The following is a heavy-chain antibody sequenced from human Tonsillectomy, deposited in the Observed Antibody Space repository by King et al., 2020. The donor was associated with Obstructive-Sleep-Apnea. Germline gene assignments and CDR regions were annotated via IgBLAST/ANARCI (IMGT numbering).Heavy chain of an antibody. CDR3: AGWFCSSTSCKFDP. J-gene: IGHJ5*02. V-gene: IGHV4-31*03. CDR1: GGSINSGGYY. D-gene: IGHD2-2*01. CDR2: IYYNGST. Sequence: VQLQESGPGLVKPSQTLSLTCTVSGGSINSGGYYWSWIRQHPGKGLEWIGYIYYNGSTYYNPSLKSRLAISLDTSNNQFSLKLSSVTAADTAVYYCAGWFCSSTSCKFDPWGQGTPVTVSS.